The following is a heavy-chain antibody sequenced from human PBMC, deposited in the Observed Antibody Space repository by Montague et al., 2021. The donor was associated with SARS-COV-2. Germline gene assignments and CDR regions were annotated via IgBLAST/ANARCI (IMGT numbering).Heavy chain of an antibody. Sequence: SETLSLTCTVSGASVRSCDWGWLRQSPRKGLEWIGYFYSVGSTDYNPSLKSRATISRDTSKNQFSLKVRSVTAADTAVYYCARETMTADAFDIWGQGTMVTVSS. CDR3: ARETMTADAFDI. CDR1: GASVRSCD. D-gene: IGHD1-14*01. V-gene: IGHV4-59*02. J-gene: IGHJ3*02. CDR2: FYSVGST.